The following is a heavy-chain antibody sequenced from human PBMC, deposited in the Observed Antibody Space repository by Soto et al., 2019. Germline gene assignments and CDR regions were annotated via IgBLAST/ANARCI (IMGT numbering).Heavy chain of an antibody. D-gene: IGHD6-25*01. Sequence: GASVQVSCQSSGYTFTTYDISWVQQATGQGLAWMGWMNPYSGNTGYAQKFQGRVTVTRNTSISTVYMELSGLRPDDTAVYYCARRKERSGPHYFDYWGQGSQVTVSS. CDR3: ARRKERSGPHYFDY. CDR2: MNPYSGNT. V-gene: IGHV1-8*01. CDR1: GYTFTTYD. J-gene: IGHJ4*02.